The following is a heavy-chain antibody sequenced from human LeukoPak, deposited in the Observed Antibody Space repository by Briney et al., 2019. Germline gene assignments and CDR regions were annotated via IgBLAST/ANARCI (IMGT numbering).Heavy chain of an antibody. D-gene: IGHD1-26*01. J-gene: IGHJ6*03. CDR2: IIPIFGTA. CDR1: GGTFGSYA. V-gene: IGHV1-69*05. CDR3: ARAKGATYFRRSYYYYMDV. Sequence: GSSVKVSCKASGGTFGSYAISWVRQAPGQGLEWMGGIIPIFGTANYAQKFQGRVTITTDESTSTAYMELSSLRSEDTAVYYCARAKGATYFRRSYYYYMDVWGKGTTVTVSS.